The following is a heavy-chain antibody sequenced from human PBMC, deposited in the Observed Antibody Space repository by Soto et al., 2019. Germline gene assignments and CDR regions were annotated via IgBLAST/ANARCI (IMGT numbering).Heavy chain of an antibody. CDR3: AKGGAIVAAGTRVYLYNAMDV. J-gene: IGHJ6*02. Sequence: QVQLVQSGTEVNRPGDSVKVSCKASGYTFTGYYVHWVRQAPGQGLEWMGWINPNSGDTYFAQRFQGRVTMNRDTAIGTADMELRGLTSDDTAEYYCAKGGAIVAAGTRVYLYNAMDVWGQGTTVTVSS. CDR1: GYTFTGYY. D-gene: IGHD1-26*01. V-gene: IGHV1-2*02. CDR2: INPNSGDT.